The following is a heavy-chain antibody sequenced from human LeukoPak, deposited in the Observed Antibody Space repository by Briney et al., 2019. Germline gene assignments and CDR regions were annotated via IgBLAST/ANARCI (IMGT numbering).Heavy chain of an antibody. CDR2: MSYSRNT. J-gene: IGHJ4*02. CDR3: ARRPSRGWYVDY. D-gene: IGHD6-19*01. Sequence: SDTLSLTCTVSGGSVSSSLYYWGWIRQPPGKGLEWIGSMSYSRNTYYIPSLKSRATISVDTSKNQFSLKLSSVTASDTAVYYCARRPSRGWYVDYWGQGTLVTVSS. V-gene: IGHV4-39*01. CDR1: GGSVSSSLYY.